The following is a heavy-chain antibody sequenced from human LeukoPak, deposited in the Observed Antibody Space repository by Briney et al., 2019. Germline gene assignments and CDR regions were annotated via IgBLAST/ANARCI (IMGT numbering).Heavy chain of an antibody. V-gene: IGHV3-30*02. CDR3: AKDPGYNTPGYYMDV. J-gene: IGHJ6*03. CDR2: IYNDGANR. CDR1: GFTFRTYG. Sequence: GGSLRLSCVVSGFTFRTYGMHWVRQAPGKGLEWVAFIYNDGANRYHADSVKGRLTISRDNSKNTLYLQMNSLRAEDTAVYYCAKDPGYNTPGYYMDVWGKGTTVTVSS. D-gene: IGHD1-14*01.